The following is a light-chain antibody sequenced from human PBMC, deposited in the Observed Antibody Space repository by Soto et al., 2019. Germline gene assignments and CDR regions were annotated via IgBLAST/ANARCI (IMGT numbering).Light chain of an antibody. CDR1: SSDVGSYKF. CDR2: EGS. CDR3: CSYAGSSTFPYV. J-gene: IGLJ1*01. V-gene: IGLV2-23*03. Sequence: QSALTQPASVSGSPGQSITISCTGTSSDVGSYKFVSWYQQHPGKAPKLMIYEGSKRPSGVSNRFSGSKSGNTASLTISGLQAEDEADYYCCSYAGSSTFPYVFGTGTKVPVL.